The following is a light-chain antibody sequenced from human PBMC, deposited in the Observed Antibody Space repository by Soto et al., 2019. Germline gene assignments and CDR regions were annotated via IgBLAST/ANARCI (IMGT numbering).Light chain of an antibody. Sequence: DVQLTQSPSFMSLSAGDIFTITFPAIQVISNSLAWYQQRPGKAPKLLIYSASTLQSGVPSRFSGGFSGTEFTLTISSLQPEDFATYYCQQLYRYPITFGQGTRLEIK. CDR2: SAS. J-gene: IGKJ5*01. CDR3: QQLYRYPIT. V-gene: IGKV1-9*01. CDR1: QVISNS.